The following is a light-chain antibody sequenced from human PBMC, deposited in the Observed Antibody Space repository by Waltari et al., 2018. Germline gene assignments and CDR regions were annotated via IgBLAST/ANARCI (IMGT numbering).Light chain of an antibody. Sequence: SYELSQPPSMSVSPGQTASIPCSGDKLRDKYVSWYQQKPGQSPVLVIHQAIKRPAGIPERFSGSNPGNTATLTISGTQAVDEADYYCQAWDIFGGGTKLTVL. V-gene: IGLV3-1*01. J-gene: IGLJ2*01. CDR2: QAI. CDR3: QAWDI. CDR1: KLRDKY.